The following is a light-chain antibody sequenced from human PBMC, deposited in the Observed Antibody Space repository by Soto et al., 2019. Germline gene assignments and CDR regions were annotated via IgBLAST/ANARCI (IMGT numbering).Light chain of an antibody. V-gene: IGLV1-40*01. J-gene: IGLJ3*02. CDR1: SSNIGAGYD. CDR2: GDT. Sequence: QAVVTQPPSVSGAPGQRVTISCTGSSSNIGAGYDVHWYQQLPGTAPKLLVSGDTNRPSGVPDRFSGSKSGTSASLAITGLQAEDEADYYCQSFDSSLSGGVFGGGTKVTVL. CDR3: QSFDSSLSGGV.